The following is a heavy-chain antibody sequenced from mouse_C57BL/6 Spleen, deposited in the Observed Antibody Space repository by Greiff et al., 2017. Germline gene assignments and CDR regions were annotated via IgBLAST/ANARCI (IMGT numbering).Heavy chain of an antibody. CDR1: GYAFTNYL. J-gene: IGHJ4*01. D-gene: IGHD1-1*01. CDR2: INPGRGGT. V-gene: IGHV1-54*01. CDR3: ARRGDDYVSRGYAMDD. Sequence: VQLQQSGAELVRPGTSVKVSCKASGYAFTNYLIAWVKQRPGQGLEWIGVINPGRGGTNYNEKFKGQATLPADKSSSTAYMQLSSLTSEDSAVYVCARRGDDYVSRGYAMDDWGQGTSVTVSS.